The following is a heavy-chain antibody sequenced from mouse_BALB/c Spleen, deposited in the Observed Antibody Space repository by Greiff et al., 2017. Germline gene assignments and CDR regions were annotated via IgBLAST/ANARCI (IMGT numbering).Heavy chain of an antibody. CDR2: ISDGGSYT. V-gene: IGHV5-4*02. J-gene: IGHJ2*01. CDR3: ARGPLGFDY. Sequence: EVQGVESGGGLVKPGGSLKLSCAASGFTFSDYYMYWVRQTPEKRLEWVATISDGGSYTYYPDSVKGRFTISRDNAKNNLYLQMSSLKSEDTAMYYCARGPLGFDYWGQGTTLTVSS. CDR1: GFTFSDYY.